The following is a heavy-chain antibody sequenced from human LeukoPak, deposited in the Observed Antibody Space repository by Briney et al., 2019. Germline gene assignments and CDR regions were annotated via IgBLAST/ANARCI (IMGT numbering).Heavy chain of an antibody. CDR2: VWYDGNKK. J-gene: IGHJ6*01. D-gene: IGHD2-15*01. V-gene: IGHV3-33*06. CDR1: GFTFRSYA. CDR3: AKELGSYSPSYCVAN. Sequence: GGSLRLSCAPSGFTFRSYAMHWVRQAPGMGLEWVAVVWYDGNKKYYADSVKGRFTISIDNSENTPHLQMDSLRVEDMAVYYCAKELGSYSPSYCVANRGAGNTVTVSS.